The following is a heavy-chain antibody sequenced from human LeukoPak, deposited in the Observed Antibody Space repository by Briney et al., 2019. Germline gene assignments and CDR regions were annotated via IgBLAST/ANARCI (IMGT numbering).Heavy chain of an antibody. D-gene: IGHD4-17*01. Sequence: SETLSLTCTVSGGSISSSSYYWGWIRQPPGKGLEWIGSIYYSGSTYYNPSFKSRVTISVDTSKNQFSLKLSSVTAADTAVYYCARPYYGDYESYAFDIWGQGTMVTVSS. CDR2: IYYSGST. J-gene: IGHJ3*02. CDR3: ARPYYGDYESYAFDI. V-gene: IGHV4-39*01. CDR1: GGSISSSSYY.